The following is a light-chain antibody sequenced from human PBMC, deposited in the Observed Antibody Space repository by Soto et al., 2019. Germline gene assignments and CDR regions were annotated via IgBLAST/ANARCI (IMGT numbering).Light chain of an antibody. J-gene: IGKJ3*01. CDR3: QQLNSYPFIFT. CDR2: AAS. CDR1: QGISSY. V-gene: IGKV1-9*01. Sequence: DIQLTQSPSFLSASVGDRVTITCRASQGISSYLAWYQQKPGKAPKVLIYAASTLQSGVPSRFSGSGSGTEFTLTIGSLQPEDFATYYCQQLNSYPFIFTFAPETKVDIK.